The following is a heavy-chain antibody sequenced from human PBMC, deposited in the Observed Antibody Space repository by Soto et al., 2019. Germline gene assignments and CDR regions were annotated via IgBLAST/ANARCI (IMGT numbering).Heavy chain of an antibody. D-gene: IGHD4-4*01. Sequence: EVQLVESGGGSVQPGGSLRLSCAASGFTFSSYWMHWVRQAPGKGLVCVSRISSDGSSTTYADSVKGRFTISRDNAKNTLYLQKNSLRVEDTGVYYCVRGERATVWHFGYGGQGTLATVSS. CDR2: ISSDGSST. V-gene: IGHV3-74*01. J-gene: IGHJ4*02. CDR1: GFTFSSYW. CDR3: VRGERATVWHFGY.